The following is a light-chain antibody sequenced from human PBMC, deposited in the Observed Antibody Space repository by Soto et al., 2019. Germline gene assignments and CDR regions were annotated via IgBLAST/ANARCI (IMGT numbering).Light chain of an antibody. CDR3: QQLHGYPIT. CDR1: QGIDTS. CDR2: AAS. J-gene: IGKJ5*01. Sequence: ILLTQSASSLAASVVYRFAITCLASQGIDTSLAWYQQKPGKAPKLLIYAASNFQSGVPSRFSGSGSGTHFTLTISSLQPEDFATYYCQQLHGYPITFGQGTRLEIK. V-gene: IGKV1-9*01.